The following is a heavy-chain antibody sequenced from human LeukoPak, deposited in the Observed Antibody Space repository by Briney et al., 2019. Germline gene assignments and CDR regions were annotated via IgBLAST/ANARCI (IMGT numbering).Heavy chain of an antibody. CDR3: ARDAGPPIITPPRYFDY. CDR2: ISAYNGNT. CDR1: GYTFTSYG. V-gene: IGHV1-18*01. J-gene: IGHJ4*02. Sequence: ASVKVSCKASGYTFTSYGISWVRQAPGQGLEWMGWISAYNGNTNYAQKLQGRVTTTTDTSTSTAYMELRSLRSDDTAVYYCARDAGPPIITPPRYFDYWGQGTLVTVSS. D-gene: IGHD3-10*01.